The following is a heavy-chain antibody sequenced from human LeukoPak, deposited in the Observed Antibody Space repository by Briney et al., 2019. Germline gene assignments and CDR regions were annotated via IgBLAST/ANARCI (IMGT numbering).Heavy chain of an antibody. Sequence: SETLSLTCAVSGGSISSGGYSWSWIRQPPGKGLEWIGYIYHSGSTYYNPSLKSRVTISVDRSKNQFSLKLSSVTAADTAVYYCARGERLRVFDFWGQGTLVTVSS. CDR3: ARGERLRVFDF. CDR1: GGSISSGGYS. V-gene: IGHV4-30-2*01. J-gene: IGHJ4*02. CDR2: IYHSGST. D-gene: IGHD1-26*01.